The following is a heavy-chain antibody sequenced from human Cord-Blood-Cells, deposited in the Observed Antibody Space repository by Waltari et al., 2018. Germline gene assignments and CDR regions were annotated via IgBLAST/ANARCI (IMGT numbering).Heavy chain of an antibody. CDR1: GYTFTSYA. J-gene: IGHJ5*02. Sequence: QVQLVQSGAEVKKPGASVKVSCKASGYTFTSYAMHWVRQAPGQRLDWMGWINAGNGNTKYSQKFQGRVTITMDTSASTAYMELSSLRSEDTAVYYCARDKVRGGSYNWFDPWGQGTLVTVSS. D-gene: IGHD1-26*01. CDR3: ARDKVRGGSYNWFDP. V-gene: IGHV1-3*01. CDR2: INAGNGNT.